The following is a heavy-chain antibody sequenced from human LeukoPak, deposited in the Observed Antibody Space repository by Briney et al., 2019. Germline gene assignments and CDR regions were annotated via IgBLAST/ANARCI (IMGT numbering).Heavy chain of an antibody. Sequence: SETLSLTCAVYGGSFSGYYWSWIRQPPGKGLEWIGEINHSGSTNYNPSLKSRVTISVDTSKNQFSLKLSSVTAAGTAVYYCARSPLYGDYDWFDYWGQGTLVTVSS. CDR2: INHSGST. CDR1: GGSFSGYY. D-gene: IGHD4-17*01. J-gene: IGHJ4*02. CDR3: ARSPLYGDYDWFDY. V-gene: IGHV4-34*01.